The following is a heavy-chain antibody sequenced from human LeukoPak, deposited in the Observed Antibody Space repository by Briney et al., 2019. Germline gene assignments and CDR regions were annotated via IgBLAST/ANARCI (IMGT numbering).Heavy chain of an antibody. CDR2: ISYDGNKK. CDR3: ARGWEPFDY. CDR1: GFTFNNYA. J-gene: IGHJ4*02. Sequence: QPGGSLRLSCAASGFTFNNYAMHWVRQAPGKGLEWVAVISYDGNKKYYADSVKGRFTISRDNSKNTLYLQMNSLRPEDTAVYYCARGWEPFDYWGQGTLVTVSS. D-gene: IGHD1-14*01. V-gene: IGHV3-30-3*01.